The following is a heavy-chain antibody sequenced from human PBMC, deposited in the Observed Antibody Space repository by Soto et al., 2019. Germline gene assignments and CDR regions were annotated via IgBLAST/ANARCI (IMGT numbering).Heavy chain of an antibody. D-gene: IGHD3-16*01. CDR2: IWYDGSNK. Sequence: PGGSLRLSCAASGFTFSSYGMHWVRQAPGKGLEWVAVIWYDGSNKYYADSVKGRFTISRDNSKNTLYLQMNSLRAEDTAVYYCARDLGDSITTLGMDVWGQGTTVTVSS. CDR1: GFTFSSYG. V-gene: IGHV3-33*01. J-gene: IGHJ6*02. CDR3: ARDLGDSITTLGMDV.